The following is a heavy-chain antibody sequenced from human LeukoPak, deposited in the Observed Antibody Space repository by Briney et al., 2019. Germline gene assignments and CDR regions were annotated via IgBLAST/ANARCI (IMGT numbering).Heavy chain of an antibody. J-gene: IGHJ4*02. V-gene: IGHV4-34*01. CDR1: GGSFSGYY. D-gene: IGHD3-22*01. CDR2: INHSGST. CDR3: AKGVYDSRKNRQYYFDY. Sequence: SETLSLTCAVYGGSFSGYYWSWIRQPPGKGLEWIGEINHSGSTNYNPSLKSRVTISVDTSKNQFSLKLSSVTAADTAVYYCAKGVYDSRKNRQYYFDYWGQGTLVTVSS.